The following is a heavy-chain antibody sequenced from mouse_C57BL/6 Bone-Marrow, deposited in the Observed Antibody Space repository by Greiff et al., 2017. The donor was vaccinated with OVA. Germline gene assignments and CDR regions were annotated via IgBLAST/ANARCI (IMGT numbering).Heavy chain of an antibody. CDR1: GFNIKDDY. Sequence: EVQLQQSGAELVRPGASVKLSCTASGFNIKDDYMHWVKQRPEQGLEWIGWIDPENGDTEYASKFQGKGTITAETSSNTDYLQLSSLTSEDHAVSYCTRAYAHDGVDYTGQGASVTVSS. V-gene: IGHV14-4*01. J-gene: IGHJ4*01. CDR2: IDPENGDT. CDR3: TRAYAHDGVDY. D-gene: IGHD6-5*01.